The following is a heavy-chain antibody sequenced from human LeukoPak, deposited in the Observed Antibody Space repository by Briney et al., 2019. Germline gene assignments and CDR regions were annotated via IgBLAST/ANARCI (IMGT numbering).Heavy chain of an antibody. D-gene: IGHD3-22*01. CDR2: ISSSSSYI. CDR3: ARDLDFYDRRCPSLD. CDR1: GFNFSSYS. V-gene: IGHV3-21*01. Sequence: PGGSLRLSCAAYGFNFSSYSMNWVRQAPGKGLEWVSSISSSSSYIYYADSVKGRFTISRDNAKNSLYLQMNSLRAEDTAVYYCARDLDFYDRRCPSLDWGQGTLVTVSS. J-gene: IGHJ4*02.